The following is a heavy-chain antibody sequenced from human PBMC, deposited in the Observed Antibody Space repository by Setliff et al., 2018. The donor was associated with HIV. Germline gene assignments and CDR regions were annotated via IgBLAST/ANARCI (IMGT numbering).Heavy chain of an antibody. D-gene: IGHD3-22*01. CDR3: ARARTDYYDRRRRSHYYIDV. Sequence: ASVKVSCKPSGYTFSNYDINWVRQAAGQGLEWMGWMNPDSRNTGYAQRFEGRVTLTWDTSVSTAYLELNHLKSDDTAVYYCARARTDYYDRRRRSHYYIDVWARGATVTVSS. CDR1: GYTFSNYD. J-gene: IGHJ6*03. V-gene: IGHV1-8*02. CDR2: MNPDSRNT.